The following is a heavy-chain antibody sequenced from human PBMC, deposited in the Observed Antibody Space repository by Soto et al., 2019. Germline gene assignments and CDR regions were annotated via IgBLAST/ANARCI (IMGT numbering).Heavy chain of an antibody. V-gene: IGHV3-9*01. CDR1: GFTFDDYA. Sequence: EVQLVESGGGLVQPGRSLRLSCAASGFTFDDYAMHWVRQAPGKGLEWVSGISWNSGSIGYADSVKGRFTISRDNAKNSLYLQMNSLRAEDTALYYCAKGPLCGGDCYFEYWGQGTLVTVSS. J-gene: IGHJ4*02. D-gene: IGHD2-21*02. CDR3: AKGPLCGGDCYFEY. CDR2: ISWNSGSI.